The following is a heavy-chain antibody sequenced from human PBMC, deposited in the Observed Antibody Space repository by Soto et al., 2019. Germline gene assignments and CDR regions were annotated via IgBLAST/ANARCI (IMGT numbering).Heavy chain of an antibody. J-gene: IGHJ4*02. CDR2: IIPIFCTA. V-gene: IGHV1-69*13. Sequence: GASVQVFGKASGGPFSSYAISWVLQAPGQGLELVGVIIPIFCTANYAQKFQGRVTITADESTSTAYMELTRLTSDDTAVYLGAISVGVPDPHRAFDYWGQGTTVTVSS. CDR1: GGPFSSYA. CDR3: AISVGVPDPHRAFDY. D-gene: IGHD2-2*01.